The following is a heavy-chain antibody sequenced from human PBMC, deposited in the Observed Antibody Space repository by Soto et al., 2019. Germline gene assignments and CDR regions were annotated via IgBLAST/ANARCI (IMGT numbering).Heavy chain of an antibody. V-gene: IGHV4-59*01. Sequence: QVQLQESGPGLVKPSETLSLTCTVSGGSISTYYWSWIRQPPGKGLEWIGYIYYNGSTNYNPSLKSRVTLSIDTSKNQFSLQLASVTAADTAVYYCGRVGSGNFDLWGRGTLVTVSS. CDR1: GGSISTYY. CDR2: IYYNGST. J-gene: IGHJ2*01. D-gene: IGHD3-10*01. CDR3: GRVGSGNFDL.